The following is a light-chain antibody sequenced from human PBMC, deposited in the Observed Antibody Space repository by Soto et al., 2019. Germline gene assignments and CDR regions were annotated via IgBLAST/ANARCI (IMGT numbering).Light chain of an antibody. CDR1: SSNIGGNS. J-gene: IGLJ1*01. CDR2: DDN. Sequence: QSLLTQPPSVSAAPGQKVTISCPGSSSNIGGNSVSWYQQLPGTAPTLLIYDDNKRPSGIPDRFSGSKSGTTATLGITGFQTGDEAAYYCGAWDSSLSAYVFGTGTKVTVL. CDR3: GAWDSSLSAYV. V-gene: IGLV1-51*01.